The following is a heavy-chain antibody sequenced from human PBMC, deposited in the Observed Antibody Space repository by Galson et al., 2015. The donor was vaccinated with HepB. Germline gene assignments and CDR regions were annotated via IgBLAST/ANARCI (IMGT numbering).Heavy chain of an antibody. Sequence: SLRLSCAASGFTFSSYAMSWVRQAPGKGLEWVSAISGSGGSTYYADSVKGRFTISRDNSKNTVFLQMNSLRAEDPAVYYCAKLAVLRFWEWLSNDFDCWGQGTLVTVSS. CDR2: ISGSGGST. CDR1: GFTFSSYA. V-gene: IGHV3-23*01. J-gene: IGHJ4*02. D-gene: IGHD3-3*01. CDR3: AKLAVLRFWEWLSNDFDC.